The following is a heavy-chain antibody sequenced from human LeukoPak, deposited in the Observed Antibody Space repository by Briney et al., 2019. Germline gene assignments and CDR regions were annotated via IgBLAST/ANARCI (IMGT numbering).Heavy chain of an antibody. Sequence: PSETLSLTCAVSGYSISSGYYWGWIRQPPGKGLEWIGGIYHSGSTYYNPSLKSRVTISVDTSKNQFSLKLSSVTAADTAVYYCARLRFLEWLATDWGQGTLVTVSS. CDR3: ARLRFLEWLATD. D-gene: IGHD3-3*01. J-gene: IGHJ4*02. CDR1: GYSISSGYY. CDR2: IYHSGST. V-gene: IGHV4-38-2*01.